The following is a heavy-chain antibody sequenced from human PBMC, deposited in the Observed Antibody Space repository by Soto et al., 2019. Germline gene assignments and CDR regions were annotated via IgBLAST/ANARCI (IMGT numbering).Heavy chain of an antibody. CDR1: GFTFTSSA. J-gene: IGHJ3*02. D-gene: IGHD2-2*02. Sequence: VASVKVSCKASGFTFTSSAVQWVRQARGQRLEWIGWIVVGSGNTNYAQKFQERVTITTDMSTSTAYMELSSLRSEDTAVYYCAREDCSSTSCYNLFDIWGQGTMVTVSS. CDR2: IVVGSGNT. V-gene: IGHV1-58*01. CDR3: AREDCSSTSCYNLFDI.